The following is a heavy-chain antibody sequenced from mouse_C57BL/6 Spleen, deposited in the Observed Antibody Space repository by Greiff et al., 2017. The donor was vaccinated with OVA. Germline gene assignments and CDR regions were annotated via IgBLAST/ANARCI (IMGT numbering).Heavy chain of an antibody. Sequence: VQLKESGGGLVQPGGSLSLSCAASGFTFTDYYMSWVRQPPGKALEWLGFIRNKANGYTTEYSASVKGRFTISRDNSQSILYLQMNALRAEDSATYYCARSPSYYYGSSPYAMDYWGQGTSVTVSS. CDR2: IRNKANGYTT. CDR3: ARSPSYYYGSSPYAMDY. J-gene: IGHJ4*01. D-gene: IGHD1-1*01. V-gene: IGHV7-3*01. CDR1: GFTFTDYY.